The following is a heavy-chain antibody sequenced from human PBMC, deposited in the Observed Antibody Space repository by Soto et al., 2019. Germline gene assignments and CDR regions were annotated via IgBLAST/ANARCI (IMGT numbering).Heavy chain of an antibody. CDR2: IIPIFGTT. CDR1: GGTFSSYA. CDR3: ASEAYCGGDCYLYYFDY. D-gene: IGHD2-21*02. Sequence: QVQLVQSGAEVKRPGSSVKVSCKASGGTFSSYAISWVRQAPGQGLEWMGGIIPIFGTTNYAQKFQGRVTITADEPTSTAYMELSSLRSEDTAVYYCASEAYCGGDCYLYYFDYWGQGTLVTVSS. V-gene: IGHV1-69*01. J-gene: IGHJ4*02.